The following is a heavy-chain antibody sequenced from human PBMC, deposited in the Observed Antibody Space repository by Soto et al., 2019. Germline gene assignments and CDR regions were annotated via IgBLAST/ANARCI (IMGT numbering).Heavy chain of an antibody. J-gene: IGHJ6*02. CDR3: ARGCGGDCYSDYYYGMDV. Sequence: SVKVSCKASGGTFSSYAISWVRQAPGQGLEWMGGIIPIFGTANYAQKFQGRVTITADESTSTAYMELSSLRSEDTAVYYCARGCGGDCYSDYYYGMDVCGQGTTVTVSS. V-gene: IGHV1-69*13. D-gene: IGHD2-21*02. CDR1: GGTFSSYA. CDR2: IIPIFGTA.